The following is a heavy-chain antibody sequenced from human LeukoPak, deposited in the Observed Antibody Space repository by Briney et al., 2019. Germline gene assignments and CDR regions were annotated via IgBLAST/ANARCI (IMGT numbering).Heavy chain of an antibody. V-gene: IGHV1-18*01. CDR3: ARDLRELMGGDYYFDY. CDR2: LSASNGNT. D-gene: IGHD2-8*01. Sequence: EASVKVSCKAYGYTLSNFGISWVRQAPGQGLEWMGWLSASNGNTNYAQKVRGRVTMTTDTSTNTAYLELTSLRSDDTAVYYCARDLRELMGGDYYFDYWGQGTLVTVSS. J-gene: IGHJ4*02. CDR1: GYTLSNFG.